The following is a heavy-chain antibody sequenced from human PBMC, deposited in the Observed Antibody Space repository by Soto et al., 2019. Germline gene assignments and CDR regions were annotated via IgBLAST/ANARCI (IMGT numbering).Heavy chain of an antibody. V-gene: IGHV4-59*01. Sequence: PSETLSLTCSSCGASISSYYWSWFRQAPGKGLEYIGYIHNGERTNYNPSLESRVTISADTSKNQFSLRLSSVTAADTAMYYCSYGDSPGPIDHWGQGTLVTVSS. J-gene: IGHJ4*02. CDR3: SYGDSPGPIDH. CDR1: GASISSYY. CDR2: IHNGERT. D-gene: IGHD4-17*01.